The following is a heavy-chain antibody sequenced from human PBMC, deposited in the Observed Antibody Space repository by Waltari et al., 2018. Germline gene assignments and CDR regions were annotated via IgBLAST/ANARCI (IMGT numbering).Heavy chain of an antibody. CDR2: MNPNSGNT. CDR3: ARDLSGSYRGGYFDY. D-gene: IGHD1-26*01. V-gene: IGHV1-8*01. CDR1: GDTFTSYD. Sequence: QVQLVQSGAEVKKPGASGASVQVSCKASGDTFTSYDINWVRQATGQGLEWLVWMNPNSGNTGYAQKFQGRVTMTRNTSISTVYRELSSLRSEDTAVYYCARDLSGSYRGGYFDYWGQGTLVTVSS. J-gene: IGHJ4*02.